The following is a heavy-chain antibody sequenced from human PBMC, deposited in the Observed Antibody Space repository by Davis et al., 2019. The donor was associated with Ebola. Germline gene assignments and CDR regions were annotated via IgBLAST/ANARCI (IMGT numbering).Heavy chain of an antibody. CDR3: ASLGGVIDY. D-gene: IGHD2-8*01. V-gene: IGHV3-23*01. J-gene: IGHJ4*02. Sequence: GESLRISCAASGFTFSSYAMSWVRQAPGKGLEWVSAISGSGGDTYYADAVKGRFTISRDNSKNTLYLQMNSLRADDTAVYYCASLGGVIDYWGQGTPVTVSS. CDR1: GFTFSSYA. CDR2: ISGSGGDT.